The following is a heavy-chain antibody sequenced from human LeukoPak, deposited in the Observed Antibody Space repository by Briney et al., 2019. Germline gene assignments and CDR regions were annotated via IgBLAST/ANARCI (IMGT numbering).Heavy chain of an antibody. V-gene: IGHV1-8*03. Sequence: ASVKVSCKASGYTFTSYDINWVRQATGQGLEWMGWMNPNSGNTGYAQRFQGRVTITRNTSISTAYMELSSLRSEDTAVYYCARGVAATKFALDWFDPWGQGTLVTVSS. D-gene: IGHD2-15*01. CDR1: GYTFTSYD. J-gene: IGHJ5*02. CDR3: ARGVAATKFALDWFDP. CDR2: MNPNSGNT.